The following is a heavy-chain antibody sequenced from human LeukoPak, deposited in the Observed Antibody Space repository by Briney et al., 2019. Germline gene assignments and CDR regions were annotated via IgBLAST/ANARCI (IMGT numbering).Heavy chain of an antibody. CDR2: INHSGST. Sequence: SETLSLTCAVYGGSFSGYYWSWIRQPPGKGLEWIGEINHSGSTNYNPSLKSRVAISVDTSKNQFSLKLSSVTAADTAVYYCAGDRCSGGSCYYPDYWGQGTLVTVSS. CDR1: GGSFSGYY. D-gene: IGHD2-15*01. J-gene: IGHJ4*02. V-gene: IGHV4-34*01. CDR3: AGDRCSGGSCYYPDY.